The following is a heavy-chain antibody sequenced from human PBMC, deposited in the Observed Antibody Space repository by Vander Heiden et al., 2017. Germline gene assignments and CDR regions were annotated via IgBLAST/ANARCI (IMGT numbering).Heavy chain of an antibody. Sequence: EVQLVESGGGLVQPGGSLRLSCAASGFTFISYEMNWVRQAPGKGLEWVSRISTSGTGMYYADSVKGRFTVSRDNTQNSLFLQMNSLRAEDTAVYYCATDGPNWNDGYFDYWGQGTLVTVSS. CDR3: ATDGPNWNDGYFDY. D-gene: IGHD1-1*01. CDR1: GFTFISYE. J-gene: IGHJ4*02. V-gene: IGHV3-48*03. CDR2: ISTSGTGM.